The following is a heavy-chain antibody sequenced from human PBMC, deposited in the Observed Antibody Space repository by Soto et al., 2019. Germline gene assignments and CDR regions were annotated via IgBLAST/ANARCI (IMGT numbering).Heavy chain of an antibody. Sequence: GGSLRLSCAASGFTFSSYGMHWVRQAPGKGLEWVAVIWYDGSNKYYADSVKGRFTISRDNSKNTLYLQMNSLRAEDTAVYYFARENMDTAMEDYYYYGMDVWGQGTTVTVSS. V-gene: IGHV3-33*01. D-gene: IGHD5-18*01. CDR3: ARENMDTAMEDYYYYGMDV. J-gene: IGHJ6*02. CDR2: IWYDGSNK. CDR1: GFTFSSYG.